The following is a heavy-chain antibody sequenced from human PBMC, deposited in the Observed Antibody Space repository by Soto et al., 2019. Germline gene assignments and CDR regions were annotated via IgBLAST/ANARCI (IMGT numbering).Heavy chain of an antibody. J-gene: IGHJ6*02. CDR3: ASGNTPDYYDSSGSWYYYYYGMDV. Sequence: EVQLVETGGGLIQPGGSLRLSCAASGFTVSSHYMSWVRQAPGKGLEWVSVIYSGGSTYYADSVKGRFTISRDNSKNTLYLQMNSLRAEDTAVYYCASGNTPDYYDSSGSWYYYYYGMDVWGQGTTVTVSS. CDR2: IYSGGST. D-gene: IGHD3-22*01. V-gene: IGHV3-53*02. CDR1: GFTVSSHY.